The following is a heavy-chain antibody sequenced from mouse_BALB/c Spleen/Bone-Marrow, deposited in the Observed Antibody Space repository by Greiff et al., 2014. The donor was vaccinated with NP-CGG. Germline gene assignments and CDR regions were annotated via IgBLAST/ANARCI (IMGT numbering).Heavy chain of an antibody. Sequence: VQLKESGAEVVKPGASVKLSCTASGFNIKDTYMRWVKQRPEQGLEWIGRIDPANGNTRYDPKFQGKTTITADTSSNTAYLQLSSLTSEDTAVYYCARYDYGVYFDYWGQGTTLTVSS. J-gene: IGHJ2*01. CDR1: GFNIKDTY. CDR2: IDPANGNT. D-gene: IGHD2-4*01. V-gene: IGHV14-3*02. CDR3: ARYDYGVYFDY.